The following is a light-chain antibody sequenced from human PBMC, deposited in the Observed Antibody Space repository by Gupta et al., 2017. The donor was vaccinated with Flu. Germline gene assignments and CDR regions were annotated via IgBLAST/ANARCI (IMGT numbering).Light chain of an antibody. CDR2: GAS. J-gene: IGKJ2*01. Sequence: PGERVSLSCRASESVSGNLAWYQRKPGQPPRLLIYGASNRAAGVPARFSGSGSGTDFTLTISSLQSEDSAIYDCQHYRHWPLFGQGTRLEVK. CDR1: ESVSGN. CDR3: QHYRHWPL. V-gene: IGKV3-15*01.